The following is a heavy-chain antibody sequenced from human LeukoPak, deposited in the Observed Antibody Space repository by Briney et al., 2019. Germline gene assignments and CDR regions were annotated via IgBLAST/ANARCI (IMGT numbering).Heavy chain of an antibody. Sequence: SETLSLTCAVYGGPFSGYYWSWIRQPPGKGLEWIGEINHSGSTNYNPSLKSRVTISVDTSKNQFSLKLSSVTAADTAVYYCTRSVTTVRGWFDPWGQGTLVTVSS. D-gene: IGHD4-17*01. CDR2: INHSGST. CDR1: GGPFSGYY. V-gene: IGHV4-34*01. J-gene: IGHJ5*02. CDR3: TRSVTTVRGWFDP.